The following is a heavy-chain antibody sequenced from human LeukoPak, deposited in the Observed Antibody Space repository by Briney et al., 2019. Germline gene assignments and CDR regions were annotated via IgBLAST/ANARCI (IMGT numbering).Heavy chain of an antibody. Sequence: SETLSLTCAVYGGSFSGYYWSWIRQPPGKGLEWIGEINHSGSTNYNPSLKSRVTISVDTSKNQFSLKLSSVTAADTAVYYCARDDSGITGDSSGYGAFDIWGQGTMVTVSS. CDR1: GGSFSGYY. CDR2: INHSGST. CDR3: ARDDSGITGDSSGYGAFDI. V-gene: IGHV4-34*01. J-gene: IGHJ3*02. D-gene: IGHD3-22*01.